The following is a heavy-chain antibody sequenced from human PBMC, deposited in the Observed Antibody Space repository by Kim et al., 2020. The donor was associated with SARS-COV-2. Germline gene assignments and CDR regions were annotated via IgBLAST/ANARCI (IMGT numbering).Heavy chain of an antibody. V-gene: IGHV4-59*13. J-gene: IGHJ2*01. CDR1: GGSISSYY. CDR3: ARETTRPWYFDL. Sequence: SETLSLTCTVSGGSISSYYWSWVRQPPGKGLEWIAYIYYSGSTNYNPSLKSRVTISLDTSKNQFSLKLSSVTAADTAVYYCARETTRPWYFDLWGRGTLVTVSS. CDR2: IYYSGST.